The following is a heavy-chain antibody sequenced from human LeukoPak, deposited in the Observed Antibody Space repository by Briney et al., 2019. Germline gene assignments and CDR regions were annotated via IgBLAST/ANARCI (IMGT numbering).Heavy chain of an antibody. V-gene: IGHV4-30-2*01. CDR3: ARDLLWFGEAYFDY. Sequence: SQTLSLTCAVSGGSISSGDYSWSWIRQPPGKGLEWIGYIYHSGRTYYNPSLKSRVTISIDRSKYQFSLKLSSVTAADTAVYYCARDLLWFGEAYFDYWGQGTLVTVSS. D-gene: IGHD3-10*01. CDR1: GGSISSGDYS. CDR2: IYHSGRT. J-gene: IGHJ4*02.